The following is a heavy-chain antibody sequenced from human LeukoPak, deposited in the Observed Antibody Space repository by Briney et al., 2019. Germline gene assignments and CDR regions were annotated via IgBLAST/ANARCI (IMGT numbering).Heavy chain of an antibody. Sequence: SETLSLTCAVYVGSFSGYYWSWIRQPPGKGLEWIGEINHSGSTNYNPSLKSRVTTSVDPSKNQVSLKLTSVTAADTAVYYCARVNYYGSGGYYWWFDPWGQGTLVTVSS. CDR1: VGSFSGYY. D-gene: IGHD3-22*01. J-gene: IGHJ5*02. CDR3: ARVNYYGSGGYYWWFDP. CDR2: INHSGST. V-gene: IGHV4-34*01.